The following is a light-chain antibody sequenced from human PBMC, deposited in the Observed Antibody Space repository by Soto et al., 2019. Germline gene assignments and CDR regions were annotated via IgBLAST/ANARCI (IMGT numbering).Light chain of an antibody. CDR1: SSDVGGYNY. Sequence: ALTQPRSASGSPGQSITISCTGTSSDVGGYNYVSWYQQHPAKAPKLIIFDVSKRPSGVPNRFSGSKSGNTASLTISGLRAGDEADYYCCSYVGRNTYVFGTGTKVTVL. CDR3: CSYVGRNTYV. CDR2: DVS. V-gene: IGLV2-11*01. J-gene: IGLJ1*01.